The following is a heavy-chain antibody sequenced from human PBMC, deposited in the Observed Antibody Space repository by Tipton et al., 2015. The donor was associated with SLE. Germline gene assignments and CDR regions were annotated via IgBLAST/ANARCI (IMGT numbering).Heavy chain of an antibody. CDR3: STEWQYFPH. J-gene: IGHJ1*01. V-gene: IGHV3-11*01. D-gene: IGHD5-12*01. CDR1: GFTFSTYN. CDR2: ISGSGKTI. Sequence: GSLRLSCTASGFTFSTYNMTWIRQAPGEGLEWVSYISGSGKTIYYADSVKGRFTISRDDAKNSLYLQMNSLRVEDTAVYYCSTEWQYFPHWGQGTLVTVSS.